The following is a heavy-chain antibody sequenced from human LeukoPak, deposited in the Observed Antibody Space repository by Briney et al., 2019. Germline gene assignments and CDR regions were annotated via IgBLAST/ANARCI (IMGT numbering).Heavy chain of an antibody. J-gene: IGHJ4*02. CDR3: ARVVPAARTTVGY. Sequence: ASVKVSCKVSGYTFTDYYMHWVRQAPGQGLEWMGWINPNSGGTNYAQKFQGRVTMTRDTSISTAYMELSRLRSDDTAVYYCARVVPAARTTVGYWGQGTLVTVSS. CDR2: INPNSGGT. V-gene: IGHV1-2*02. D-gene: IGHD2-2*01. CDR1: GYTFTDYY.